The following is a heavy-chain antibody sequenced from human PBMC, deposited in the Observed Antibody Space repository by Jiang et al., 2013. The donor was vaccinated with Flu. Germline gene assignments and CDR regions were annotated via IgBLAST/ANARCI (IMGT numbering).Heavy chain of an antibody. Sequence: GSGLVKPSQTLSLTCTVSGGSISSGSYYWSWIRQPAGKGLEWIGRIYTSGSTNYNPSLKSRVTISVDTSKNQFSLKLSSVTAADTAVYYCARESMGIRFLEWPLSRDDAFDIWGQGTMVTVSS. J-gene: IGHJ3*02. D-gene: IGHD3-3*01. CDR2: IYTSGST. CDR3: ARESMGIRFLEWPLSRDDAFDI. V-gene: IGHV4-61*02. CDR1: GGSISSGSYY.